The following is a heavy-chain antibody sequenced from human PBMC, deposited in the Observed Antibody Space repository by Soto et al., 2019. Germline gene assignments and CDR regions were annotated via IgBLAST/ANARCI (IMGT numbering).Heavy chain of an antibody. Sequence: SETLSLTCTVSGGSISSSSYYWGWIRQPPGKGLEWIGSIYYSGSTYYNPSLKSRVTISVDTSKNQFSLKLSSVTAADTAVYYCASLYYDILTGYYPFGVYWGQGTLVTVSS. D-gene: IGHD3-9*01. CDR1: GGSISSSSYY. CDR2: IYYSGST. V-gene: IGHV4-39*01. J-gene: IGHJ4*02. CDR3: ASLYYDILTGYYPFGVY.